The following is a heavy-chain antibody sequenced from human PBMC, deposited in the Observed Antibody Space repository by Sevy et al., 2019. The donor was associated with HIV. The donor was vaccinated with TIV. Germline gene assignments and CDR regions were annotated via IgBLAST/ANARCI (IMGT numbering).Heavy chain of an antibody. D-gene: IGHD2-2*01. Sequence: GGSLRLSCAASGFAFSTHAMHWVRQAPGKGLEWVAVISYEGTETFYAASVEGRFTISRDNSKNMLSLQINSLRPEDRAVYYCARVGGYGVKWYHNYWGHGTLVTVSS. J-gene: IGHJ4*01. V-gene: IGHV3-30-3*01. CDR1: GFAFSTHA. CDR2: ISYEGTET. CDR3: ARVGGYGVKWYHNY.